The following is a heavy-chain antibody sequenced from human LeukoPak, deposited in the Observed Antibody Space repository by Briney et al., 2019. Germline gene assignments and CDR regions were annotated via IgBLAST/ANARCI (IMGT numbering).Heavy chain of an antibody. D-gene: IGHD3-16*01. J-gene: IGHJ6*02. Sequence: PGGSLRLSCVASGFTVSSKYMSWVRQAPGKGLEWVSGIYSGGSTYYGESVKGLFTISRDNSKNTVYLQMNALRAEDSAVYYCARGTVWRLGSYGLDVWGQGTTVTVSS. V-gene: IGHV3-53*01. CDR2: IYSGGST. CDR3: ARGTVWRLGSYGLDV. CDR1: GFTVSSKY.